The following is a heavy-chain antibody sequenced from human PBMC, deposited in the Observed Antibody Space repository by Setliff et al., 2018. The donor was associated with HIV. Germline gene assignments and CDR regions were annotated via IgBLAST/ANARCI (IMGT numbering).Heavy chain of an antibody. CDR3: AREIQFSATTYYYYYMDD. CDR1: GGSISSYY. D-gene: IGHD5-18*01. CDR2: IYASGRT. J-gene: IGHJ6*03. V-gene: IGHV4-4*07. Sequence: KASETLSLTCTVSGGSISSYYWSWIRQPAGKGLEWIGRIYASGRTNYNPSLKSRVTLSVDTSKNQSSLKVTSVTAADTAVYYCAREIQFSATTYYYYYMDDWGRGTTVTVSS.